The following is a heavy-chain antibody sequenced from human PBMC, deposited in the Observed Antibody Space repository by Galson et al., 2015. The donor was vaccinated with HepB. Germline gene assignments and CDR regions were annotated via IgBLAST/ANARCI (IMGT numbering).Heavy chain of an antibody. Sequence: SLRLSCAASGFIFSSHSINWVRQAPGKGLEWVSCISGSSSYIYYADSMKGRFTISRDNAQNSLYLQMNSLRAEDTAVYYCARGVVGATTGWYFDLWGRGTLVTVSS. CDR1: GFIFSSHS. CDR3: ARGVVGATTGWYFDL. J-gene: IGHJ2*01. CDR2: ISGSSSYI. D-gene: IGHD1-26*01. V-gene: IGHV3-21*01.